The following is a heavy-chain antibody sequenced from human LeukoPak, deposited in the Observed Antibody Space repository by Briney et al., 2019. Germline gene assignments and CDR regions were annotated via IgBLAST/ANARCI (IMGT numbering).Heavy chain of an antibody. CDR3: ARLGYCSSRSCYYGMDV. D-gene: IGHD2-2*01. CDR2: IHPGDSNT. V-gene: IGHV5-51*01. J-gene: IGHJ6*02. Sequence: GESLKISCKGSEYSFTSYWISWVRQMPGKGPEWMGIIHPGDSNTRYSPSFQGQVTISADKSISTAYLQWSSLKASDTAIYYCARLGYCSSRSCYYGMDVWGQGTTVTVSS. CDR1: EYSFTSYW.